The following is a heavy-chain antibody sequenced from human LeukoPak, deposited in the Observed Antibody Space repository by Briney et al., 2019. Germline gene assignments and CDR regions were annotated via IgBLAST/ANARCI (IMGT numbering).Heavy chain of an antibody. CDR3: ARDPHSSSWDY. V-gene: IGHV4-34*01. J-gene: IGHJ4*02. CDR1: GGSSSGYY. Sequence: SSETLSLTCAVYGGSSSGYYWTWIRQPPGKGLEWIGEINHSGSTTYNPALTSRVTISVDTSKNQFSLKLSSVTAADTAVYYCARDPHSSSWDYWGQGTLVTVSS. CDR2: INHSGST. D-gene: IGHD6-13*01.